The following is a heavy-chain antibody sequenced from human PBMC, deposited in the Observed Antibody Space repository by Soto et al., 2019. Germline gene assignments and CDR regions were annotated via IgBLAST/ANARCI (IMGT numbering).Heavy chain of an antibody. CDR3: AKELVNSGWTYFDY. CDR2: ISDSGGRT. J-gene: IGHJ4*02. CDR1: GFTFNTYA. V-gene: IGHV3-23*01. Sequence: GSLRLSCAASGFTFNTYAMSWVRQAPGKGLEWVSAISDSGGRTYYADSVKGRFTISRDNSKNTLYLQMNSLRAEDTAVYFCAKELVNSGWTYFDYWGQGTLDTVSS. D-gene: IGHD6-19*01.